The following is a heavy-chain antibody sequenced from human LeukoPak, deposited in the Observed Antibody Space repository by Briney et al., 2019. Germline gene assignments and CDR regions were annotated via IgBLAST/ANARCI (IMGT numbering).Heavy chain of an antibody. V-gene: IGHV1-18*01. Sequence: GASVKVSCKASGYTFTSYGISWVRQAPGQGLEWMGWISAYNGNTNYAQKLQGRVTMTTDTSTSTAYMELRSLRSDDTAVYYCARYKRYGYSGYVGLWYFDYWGQGTLVTVSS. CDR1: GYTFTSYG. CDR2: ISAYNGNT. CDR3: ARYKRYGYSGYVGLWYFDY. J-gene: IGHJ4*02. D-gene: IGHD5-12*01.